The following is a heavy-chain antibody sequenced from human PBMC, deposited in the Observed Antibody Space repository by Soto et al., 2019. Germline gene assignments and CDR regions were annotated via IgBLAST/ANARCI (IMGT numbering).Heavy chain of an antibody. D-gene: IGHD3-9*01. Sequence: SETLSLTCTVSGGSVSSGAYYWSWIRQPPGKGLEWIGYIYYSGSTNYNPSLKSRVTISVDTSKNQFSLKLSSVTAADTAVYYCARAISTGYDILTGYYLDYWGQGTLVTVSS. CDR3: ARAISTGYDILTGYYLDY. CDR2: IYYSGST. CDR1: GGSVSSGAYY. J-gene: IGHJ4*02. V-gene: IGHV4-61*08.